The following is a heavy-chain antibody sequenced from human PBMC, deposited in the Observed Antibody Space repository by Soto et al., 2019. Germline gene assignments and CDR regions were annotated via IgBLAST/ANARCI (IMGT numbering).Heavy chain of an antibody. D-gene: IGHD1-26*01. J-gene: IGHJ4*02. CDR2: ISSSSSYI. CDR3: ARDGDSGSTRYFDY. Sequence: PWGSLVLSCASPVFTFSIYSMNWVRQAPGKGLDWVSSISSSSSYIYYADSVKGRFTISRDNAKNSLYRQMNSLRAEDTAVYYCARDGDSGSTRYFDYWGQGTMVTVSS. V-gene: IGHV3-21*01. CDR1: VFTFSIYS.